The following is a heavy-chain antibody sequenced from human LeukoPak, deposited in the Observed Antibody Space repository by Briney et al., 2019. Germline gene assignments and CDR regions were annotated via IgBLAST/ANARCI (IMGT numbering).Heavy chain of an antibody. Sequence: ESLKISWKGSGYSFTSYWIGWVRQMPGKGLGWVGMIYPGESDTGYSPSFQAQFTISADKSITPAYLQCTSLKASDTAMYYCARGRGSRWYFHYWGQGTLVTVSS. D-gene: IGHD6-13*01. CDR3: ARGRGSRWYFHY. V-gene: IGHV5-51*01. J-gene: IGHJ4*02. CDR2: IYPGESDT. CDR1: GYSFTSYW.